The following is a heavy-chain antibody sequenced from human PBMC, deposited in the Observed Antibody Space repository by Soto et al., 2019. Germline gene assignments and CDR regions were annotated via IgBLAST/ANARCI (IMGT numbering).Heavy chain of an antibody. Sequence: SVKVSCKASGFTFTSSAMQWVRQARGQRLEWIGWIVVGSGNTNYAQKFQERVTITRDMSTSTAYMELSSLRSEDTAVYYCATGGTYCSSTSCRDPYYFGYWGQGTLVTVSS. CDR2: IVVGSGNT. CDR3: ATGGTYCSSTSCRDPYYFGY. CDR1: GFTFTSSA. J-gene: IGHJ4*02. D-gene: IGHD2-2*01. V-gene: IGHV1-58*02.